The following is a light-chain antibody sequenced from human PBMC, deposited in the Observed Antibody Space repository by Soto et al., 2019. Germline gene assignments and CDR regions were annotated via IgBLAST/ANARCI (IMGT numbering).Light chain of an antibody. CDR1: QSVSSSY. J-gene: IGKJ1*01. CDR2: GAS. Sequence: EIVLTQSPGTLSLSPGERATLSCRASQSVSSSYLAWYQQKPGQAPRLLIYGASTRATGLPARFSGSGSGTDFTLTISRLEPEDFAVYYCQQYGSSPWTFGQGTKVDIK. CDR3: QQYGSSPWT. V-gene: IGKV3-20*01.